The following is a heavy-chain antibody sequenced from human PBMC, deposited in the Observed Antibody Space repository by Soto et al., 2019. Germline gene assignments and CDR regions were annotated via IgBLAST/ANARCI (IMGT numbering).Heavy chain of an antibody. CDR1: GYTFTSYG. V-gene: IGHV1-18*01. CDR2: ISAYNGNT. Sequence: ASVKVSCKASGYTFTSYGISWVRQAPGQGLEWMGWISAYNGNTNYAQKLQGRVTMTTDTSTSTAYMELRSLRSDDTAVYYCAREFRGSYYPEYFQHWGQGTLVTVSS. CDR3: AREFRGSYYPEYFQH. D-gene: IGHD1-26*01. J-gene: IGHJ1*01.